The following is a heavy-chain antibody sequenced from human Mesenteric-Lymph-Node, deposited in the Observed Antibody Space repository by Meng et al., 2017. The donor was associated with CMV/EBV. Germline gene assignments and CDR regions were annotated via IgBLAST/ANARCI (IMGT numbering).Heavy chain of an antibody. CDR1: GYTFTSYG. J-gene: IGHJ4*02. V-gene: IGHV1-24*01. CDR3: ATVPYHYYFDY. CDR2: FDPEDGET. Sequence: CKASGYTFTSYGISWVRQAPGQGLEWMGGFDPEDGETIYAQKFQGRVTMTEDTSTDTAYMELSSLRSEDTAVYYCATVPYHYYFDYWGQGTLVTVSS. D-gene: IGHD2-2*01.